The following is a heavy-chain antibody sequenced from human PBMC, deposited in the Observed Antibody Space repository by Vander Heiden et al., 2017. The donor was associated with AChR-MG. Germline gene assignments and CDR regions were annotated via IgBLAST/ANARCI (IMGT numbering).Heavy chain of an antibody. V-gene: IGHV4-39*01. Sequence: QLQLQESGPGLVKPSETLSLTCTVSGGSISSSSYYWGWVRKPQGKGLEWIGSSYYSGSTYYNPSLKSRVTISVDTSKNQFSLKLSSVTAADTAVYYCARRSTPLWCGELLAPFDYWGQGTLVTVSS. CDR3: ARRSTPLWCGELLAPFDY. D-gene: IGHD3-10*01. J-gene: IGHJ4*02. CDR1: GGSISSSSYY. CDR2: SYYSGST.